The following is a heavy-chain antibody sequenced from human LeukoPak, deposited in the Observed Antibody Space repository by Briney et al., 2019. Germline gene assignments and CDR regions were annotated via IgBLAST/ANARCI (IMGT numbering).Heavy chain of an antibody. D-gene: IGHD4-17*01. CDR1: GGSISSSSYY. J-gene: IGHJ6*03. CDR3: ARPLMGLREYYYYYMDV. CDR2: IYYSGST. V-gene: IGHV4-39*01. Sequence: SETLSLTCTVSGGSISSSSYYWGWIRQPPGKGLEWIGSIYYSGSTYYNPSLKSRVTISVDTSKNQFSLKLSSVTVADTAVYYCARPLMGLREYYYYYMDVWGKGTTVTVSS.